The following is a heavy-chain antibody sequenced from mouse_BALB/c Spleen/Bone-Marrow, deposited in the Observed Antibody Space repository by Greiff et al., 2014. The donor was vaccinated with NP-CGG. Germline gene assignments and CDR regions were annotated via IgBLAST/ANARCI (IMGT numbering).Heavy chain of an antibody. V-gene: IGHV2-6*02. J-gene: IGHJ4*01. D-gene: IGHD2-10*02. CDR2: IWSDGNT. Sequence: QVQLKESGPGLVAPSQSLSITCTVSGFSLTSYGVHWVRQPPGKGLEWLVVIWSDGNTTYNSALKSRLSISKDNSKSQVFLKMNSIQTDDTAMYYCARNPYGNYAMDYWGQGTSVTVSS. CDR3: ARNPYGNYAMDY. CDR1: GFSLTSYG.